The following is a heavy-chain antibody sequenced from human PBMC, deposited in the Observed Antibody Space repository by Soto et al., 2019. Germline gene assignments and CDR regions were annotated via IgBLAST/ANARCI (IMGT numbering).Heavy chain of an antibody. CDR1: GGTFSSYT. CDR2: IIPILGIA. CDR3: ASRIYCSSPSCRHYYYYGMDV. D-gene: IGHD2-2*01. J-gene: IGHJ6*02. V-gene: IGHV1-69*02. Sequence: QVQLVQSGAEVKKPGSSVKVSCKASGGTFSSYTISWVRQAPGQGLEWMGRIIPILGIANYAQKFQGRVTITADKSTSTAYMELSSLSSEDTAVYYCASRIYCSSPSCRHYYYYGMDVWGQGTTVTVSS.